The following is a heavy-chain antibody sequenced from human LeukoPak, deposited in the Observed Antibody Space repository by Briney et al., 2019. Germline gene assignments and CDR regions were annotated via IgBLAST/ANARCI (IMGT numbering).Heavy chain of an antibody. J-gene: IGHJ5*02. CDR1: GFTFSSYA. V-gene: IGHV3-74*01. CDR3: ARDNSLDD. Sequence: GGSLRLSCAASGFTFSSYAMSWVRQAPGKGLVWVSRINRDGSSTTYADSVKGRFTISRDNAKNTLYLQMNSLRAEDTAVYYCARDNSLDDWGQGTLVTVSS. CDR2: INRDGSST.